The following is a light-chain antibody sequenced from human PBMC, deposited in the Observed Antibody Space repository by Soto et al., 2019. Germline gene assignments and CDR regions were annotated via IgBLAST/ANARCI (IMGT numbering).Light chain of an antibody. CDR3: NSYTSSSTRV. V-gene: IGLV2-14*02. CDR1: SSDVGSYDL. J-gene: IGLJ1*01. CDR2: EGS. Sequence: QSALTQPASVSGSPGQSITISCTGTSSDVGSYDLVSWCQQYPGKAPKLMIYEGSKRPSGVSNRFSGSKSGNTASLTISGLQAEDEADYYCNSYTSSSTRVFGTGTKVTVL.